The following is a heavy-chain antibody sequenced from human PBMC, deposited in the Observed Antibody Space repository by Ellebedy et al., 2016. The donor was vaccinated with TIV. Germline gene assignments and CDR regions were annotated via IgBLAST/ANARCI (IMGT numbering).Heavy chain of an antibody. D-gene: IGHD6-13*01. Sequence: ASVKVSXXASGYTFTSYYMHWVRQAPGQGLEWMGIINPSGGSTSYAQKFQGRVTMTRDTSTSTVYMELSSLRSEDTAVYYCARGPSSSPYHKRYYFDYWGQGTLVTVSS. CDR2: INPSGGST. CDR1: GYTFTSYY. CDR3: ARGPSSSPYHKRYYFDY. J-gene: IGHJ4*02. V-gene: IGHV1-46*03.